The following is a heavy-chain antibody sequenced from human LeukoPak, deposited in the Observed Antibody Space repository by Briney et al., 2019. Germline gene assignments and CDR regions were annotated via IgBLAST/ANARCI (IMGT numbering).Heavy chain of an antibody. V-gene: IGHV3-74*01. Sequence: GGSLRLSCAASGFTFTTFWMNWVRQVPGKGLVWVSLINPDGSTTTYADSVKGRFTISRDNAKNTVYLQMNSLRGEGTAVYYCARDLRGSPDRWGQGTLVTVSS. J-gene: IGHJ5*02. CDR2: INPDGSTT. CDR3: ARDLRGSPDR. CDR1: GFTFTTFW. D-gene: IGHD3-16*01.